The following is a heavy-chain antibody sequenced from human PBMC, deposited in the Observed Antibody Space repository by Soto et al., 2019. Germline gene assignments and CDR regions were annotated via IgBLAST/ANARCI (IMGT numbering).Heavy chain of an antibody. D-gene: IGHD3-10*01. CDR3: AKDCGPGWGFGGGYTPHYFDY. Sequence: EVQLVESGGGLVQPGRSLRLSCAASGFTFDDYAMHWVRQAPGKGLEWVSGISWNSGSIGYADSVKGRFTISRDNAKNSLYLQMNSLGGEDTALYYCAKDCGPGWGFGGGYTPHYFDYLGQGTLVTVSS. J-gene: IGHJ4*02. V-gene: IGHV3-9*01. CDR2: ISWNSGSI. CDR1: GFTFDDYA.